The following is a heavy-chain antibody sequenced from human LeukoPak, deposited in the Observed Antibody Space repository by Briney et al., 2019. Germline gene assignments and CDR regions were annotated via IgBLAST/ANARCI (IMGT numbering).Heavy chain of an antibody. J-gene: IGHJ4*02. Sequence: ASVKVSCKASGYTFTDYYMHWVRQAPGQGLEWIGWINPNTGGTNYPQKFEGRVTMTRDTSISTAYMELTWLRSDDTAVYYCASGINYNSGWYGSFDSWGQGTLVTVSS. V-gene: IGHV1-2*02. D-gene: IGHD6-19*01. CDR3: ASGINYNSGWYGSFDS. CDR1: GYTFTDYY. CDR2: INPNTGGT.